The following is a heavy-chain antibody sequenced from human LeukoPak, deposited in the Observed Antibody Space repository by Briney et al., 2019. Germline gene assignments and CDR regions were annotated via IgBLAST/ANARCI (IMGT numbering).Heavy chain of an antibody. V-gene: IGHV4-4*07. CDR2: SYTSGST. D-gene: IGHD2-2*01. J-gene: IGHJ5*02. CDR3: ARASTPWFDP. CDR1: GFTISSYY. Sequence: SETLSLTCTASGFTISSYYWSWIRQPAGKGLEWIGRSYTSGSTNYNPSLKSRVTMSVDTSKNQFSLKLSSVTAADTAVYYCARASTPWFDPWGQGTLVTVSS.